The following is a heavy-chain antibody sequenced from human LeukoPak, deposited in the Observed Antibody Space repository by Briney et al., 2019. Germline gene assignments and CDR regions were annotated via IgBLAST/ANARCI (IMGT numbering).Heavy chain of an antibody. CDR1: GDSVFSNSAA. J-gene: IGHJ4*02. CDR2: TYYRSKWYN. V-gene: IGHV6-1*01. D-gene: IGHD3-10*01. Sequence: SQTLSLTFAISGDSVFSNSAAWNWIRQSPSRGLEWLGRTYYRSKWYNDYAVSVKSRIIINPDTSKNQFSLRLKSVTHEDTAVYYCVRDVGFDFDYWGQGTLVTVSS. CDR3: VRDVGFDFDY.